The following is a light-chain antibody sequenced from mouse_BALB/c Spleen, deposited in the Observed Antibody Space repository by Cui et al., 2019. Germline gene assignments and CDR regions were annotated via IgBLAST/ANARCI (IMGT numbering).Light chain of an antibody. CDR3: LQYDEFPLT. V-gene: IGKV14-111*01. J-gene: IGKJ5*01. Sequence: SKMTQSPSSMYASPGERVSITCKASQDINRYLSWFQQKPGKSPKTLIDRANRLVDGIPSRFSGSGSGQDYSLTSSSLEYEDMGIYYCLQYDEFPLTFGAGTKLELK. CDR2: RAN. CDR1: QDINRY.